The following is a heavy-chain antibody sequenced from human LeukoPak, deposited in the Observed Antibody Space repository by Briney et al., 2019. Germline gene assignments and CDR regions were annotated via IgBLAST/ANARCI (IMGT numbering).Heavy chain of an antibody. Sequence: GGSLRLSCGASGLIFSSHNINWVRQAPGKGLEWVSSISSSSTYIYYADSVKGRFTISRDNAKNSVYLQMISLRVEDTALYYCARDPVEDYYYYYYYMDVWGKGTTVTVSS. J-gene: IGHJ6*03. V-gene: IGHV3-21*01. CDR3: ARDPVEDYYYYYYYMDV. CDR1: GLIFSSHN. D-gene: IGHD4-11*01. CDR2: ISSSSTYI.